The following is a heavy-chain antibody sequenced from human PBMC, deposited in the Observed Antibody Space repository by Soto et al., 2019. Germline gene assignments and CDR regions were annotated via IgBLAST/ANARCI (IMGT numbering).Heavy chain of an antibody. CDR1: GGTLSSYT. CDR2: VIPNLGVT. CDR3: ARDKGYCSDTSCPDFDY. D-gene: IGHD2-15*01. Sequence: SVKVSCKASGGTLSSYTFSWVRQSPVQGLEWMGRVIPNLGVTDYAKKFQGRFTIVVDTSTSTAYMELNSLRYEDTAVYYCARDKGYCSDTSCPDFDYWGQGTLVTVSS. V-gene: IGHV1-69*04. J-gene: IGHJ4*02.